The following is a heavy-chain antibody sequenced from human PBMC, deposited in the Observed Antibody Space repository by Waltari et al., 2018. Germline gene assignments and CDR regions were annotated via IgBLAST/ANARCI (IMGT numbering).Heavy chain of an antibody. CDR1: GFTFSSYA. Sequence: EVQLLESGGGLVQPGGSLRLSCAASGFTFSSYAMSWVRQAPGKGLEWVSDIYSGGYTYYADSVKGRFTISRDNSKNTLYLQMNSLRADDTAVYYCAKDLVPGAADYWGQGTLVTVSS. V-gene: IGHV3-23*03. CDR3: AKDLVPGAADY. J-gene: IGHJ4*02. D-gene: IGHD2-2*01. CDR2: IYSGGYT.